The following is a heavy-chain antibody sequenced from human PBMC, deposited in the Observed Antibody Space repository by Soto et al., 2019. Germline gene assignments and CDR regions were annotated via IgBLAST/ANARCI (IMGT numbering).Heavy chain of an antibody. CDR2: INAGNGNT. J-gene: IGHJ6*02. CDR3: ARALDYGDYDSSFYYHYYGMDV. CDR1: GYTFTSYA. Sequence: ASVKVSCKASGYTFTSYAMHWVRQAPGQRLEWMGWINAGNGNTKYSQKFQGRVTITRDTSASTAYMELSSLRSEDTAVYYCARALDYGDYDSSFYYHYYGMDVWGQGTTVTVSS. D-gene: IGHD4-17*01. V-gene: IGHV1-3*01.